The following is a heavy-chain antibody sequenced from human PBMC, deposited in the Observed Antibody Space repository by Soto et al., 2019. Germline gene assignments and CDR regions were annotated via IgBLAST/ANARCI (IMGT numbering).Heavy chain of an antibody. CDR2: ISSSSSYI. D-gene: IGHD6-6*01. J-gene: IGHJ6*03. CDR3: ARDGSSSSAYYYYYYMDV. Sequence: EVQLVESGGGLVKPGGSLRLSYAASGFTFSSYSMNWVRQAPGKGLEWVSSISSSSSYIYYADSVKGRFTISRDNAKNSLYLQMNSLRAEDTAVYYCARDGSSSSAYYYYYYMDVWGKGTTVTVSS. V-gene: IGHV3-21*01. CDR1: GFTFSSYS.